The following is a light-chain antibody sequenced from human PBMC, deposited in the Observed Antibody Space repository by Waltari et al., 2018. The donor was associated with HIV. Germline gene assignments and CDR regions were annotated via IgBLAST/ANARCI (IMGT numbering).Light chain of an antibody. Sequence: QSALTQPASVSGSPGQSITISCTGTTNDVGLYNYVSWHQQHPGKVPKLIIYEVRSRPSWISDRFSGSKSGNTASLTISGLQAEDEADYYCSSYASHNTYVFGTGTKVTVL. J-gene: IGLJ1*01. V-gene: IGLV2-14*03. CDR1: TNDVGLYNY. CDR3: SSYASHNTYV. CDR2: EVR.